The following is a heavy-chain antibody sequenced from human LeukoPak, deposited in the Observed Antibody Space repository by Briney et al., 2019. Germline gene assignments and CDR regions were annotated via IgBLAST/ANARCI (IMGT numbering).Heavy chain of an antibody. J-gene: IGHJ4*02. CDR3: ARVAEQLVDY. CDR2: ISGYNGNT. V-gene: IGHV1-18*04. D-gene: IGHD6-13*01. Sequence: ASVKVSCKASGYTFSDYYMHWVRQAPGQGLEWMGWISGYNGNTNYVQNLQGRVTMTTDTSTSTAYMELRSLRSDDSAVYYCARVAEQLVDYWGQGTLVTVSS. CDR1: GYTFSDYY.